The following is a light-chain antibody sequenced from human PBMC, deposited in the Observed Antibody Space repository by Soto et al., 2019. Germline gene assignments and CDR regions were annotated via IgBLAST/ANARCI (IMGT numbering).Light chain of an antibody. V-gene: IGLV2-23*02. CDR2: EVT. J-gene: IGLJ1*01. CDR1: ISDVGSYNL. Sequence: QSVLTQPASVSGSPRQSITISCTGTISDVGSYNLVSWFQQHPGKAPKLVIYEVTKRPSGVSDRFSGSKSGNTASLTISGLQAEDEADYYCFSYAGDSVYVFGTGTKVTVL. CDR3: FSYAGDSVYV.